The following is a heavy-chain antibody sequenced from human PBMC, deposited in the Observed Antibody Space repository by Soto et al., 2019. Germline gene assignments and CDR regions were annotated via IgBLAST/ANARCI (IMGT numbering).Heavy chain of an antibody. J-gene: IGHJ6*02. Sequence: GASVKVSCKASGGTFSSYAISWVRQAPGQGLEWMGGIIPIFGTANYAQKFQGRVTITADESTSTAYMELSSLRSEDTAVYYCASRRIAAAGNYYYYGMDVWDQGTTVTVSS. CDR3: ASRRIAAAGNYYYYGMDV. D-gene: IGHD6-13*01. CDR2: IIPIFGTA. CDR1: GGTFSSYA. V-gene: IGHV1-69*13.